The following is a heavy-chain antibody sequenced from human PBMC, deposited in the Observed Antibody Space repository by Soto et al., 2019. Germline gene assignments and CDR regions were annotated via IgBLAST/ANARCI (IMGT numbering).Heavy chain of an antibody. Sequence: GASVKVSCKASGYDFTAYVISWVRQAPGQGLEWMGRIGGDNANIKFAQSFQGRVTMTTDTSTNTAYLELTSLRSDDTAVYYCARYAASGTGWFDPWGQGTQVTVSS. CDR2: IGGDNANI. D-gene: IGHD2-8*02. CDR3: ARYAASGTGWFDP. V-gene: IGHV1-18*01. CDR1: GYDFTAYV. J-gene: IGHJ5*02.